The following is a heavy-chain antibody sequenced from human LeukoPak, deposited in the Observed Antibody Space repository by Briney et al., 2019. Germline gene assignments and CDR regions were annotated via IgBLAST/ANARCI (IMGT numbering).Heavy chain of an antibody. D-gene: IGHD3-10*01. CDR3: ARERRSYYGSGSYPDY. CDR2: ISSSSSTI. V-gene: IGHV3-48*04. Sequence: GGSLRLSCAASGFTFSSYSMNWVHQAPGKGLEWVSYISSSSSTIYYADSVKGRFTISRDNAKNSLYLQMNSLRAEDTAVYYCARERRSYYGSGSYPDYWGQGTLVTVSS. J-gene: IGHJ4*02. CDR1: GFTFSSYS.